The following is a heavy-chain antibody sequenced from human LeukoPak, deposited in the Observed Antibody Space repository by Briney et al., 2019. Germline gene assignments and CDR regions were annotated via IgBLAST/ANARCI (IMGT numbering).Heavy chain of an antibody. V-gene: IGHV4-31*03. CDR2: IDYSGSA. J-gene: IGHJ4*02. CDR3: ARAGAPHFDY. CDR1: GGSISSGGYC. Sequence: SQTLSLTCTVSGGSISSGGYCWSWIRQHPGKGLEWIGYIDYSGSANYNSSLKSRVTISVDTSKNQFSLKLSSVTAADTAVYFCARAGAPHFDYWGQGTLVTVSS. D-gene: IGHD2-8*02.